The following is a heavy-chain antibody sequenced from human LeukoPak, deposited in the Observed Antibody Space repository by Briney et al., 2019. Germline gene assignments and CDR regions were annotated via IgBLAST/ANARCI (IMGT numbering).Heavy chain of an antibody. D-gene: IGHD3-22*01. CDR1: GFTFSSYW. V-gene: IGHV3-7*01. J-gene: IGHJ4*02. CDR2: IKQDGSEK. Sequence: GGSLRLSCAASGFTFSSYWMSWVRQAPGKGLEWVANIKQDGSEKYYVDSVKGRFTISRDNAKNSLYLQMNSLRAEDTAVYYCARDRPYYYDSSGYPFDYWGQGTLVTVSS. CDR3: ARDRPYYYDSSGYPFDY.